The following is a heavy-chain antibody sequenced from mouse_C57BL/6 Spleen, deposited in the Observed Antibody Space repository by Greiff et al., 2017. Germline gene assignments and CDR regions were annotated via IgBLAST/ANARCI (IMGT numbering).Heavy chain of an antibody. J-gene: IGHJ4*01. CDR3: TAGNYGGYYAMDY. CDR2: IRLKSDNYAT. D-gene: IGHD2-1*01. V-gene: IGHV6-3*01. CDR1: GFTFSNYW. Sequence: EVQLVESGGGLVQPGGSMKLSCVASGFTFSNYWMNWVRQSPEKGLEWVAQIRLKSDNYATHYAESVKGRFTISRDDSKSSVYLQMNNLRAEDTGIYYCTAGNYGGYYAMDYWGQGTSVTVSS.